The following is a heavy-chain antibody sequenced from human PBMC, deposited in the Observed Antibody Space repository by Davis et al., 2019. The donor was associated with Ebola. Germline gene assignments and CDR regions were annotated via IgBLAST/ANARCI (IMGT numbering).Heavy chain of an antibody. Sequence: PSETLSLTCTVSGGSISSYYWSWIRQPAGKGLEWIGRIYTSGSTNYNPSLKSRVTMSVDTSKNQFSLKLSSVTAADTAVYYCARTMVRGVIIPYYFDYWGQGTLVTVSS. D-gene: IGHD3-10*01. CDR3: ARTMVRGVIIPYYFDY. J-gene: IGHJ4*02. CDR1: GGSISSYY. CDR2: IYTSGST. V-gene: IGHV4-4*07.